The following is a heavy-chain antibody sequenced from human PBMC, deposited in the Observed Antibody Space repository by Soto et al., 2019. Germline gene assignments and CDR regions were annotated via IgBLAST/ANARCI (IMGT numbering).Heavy chain of an antibody. D-gene: IGHD1-7*01. Sequence: PGESLKISCKGSGYSFTSYWIGWVRQMPGKGLEWMGIIYPGDSDTRYSPSFQGQVTISADKSISTAYLQWSSLKASDTAMYYCARHVTGTKFSYYYYGMDVWGQGTTVTVSS. CDR3: ARHVTGTKFSYYYYGMDV. J-gene: IGHJ6*02. CDR2: IYPGDSDT. V-gene: IGHV5-51*01. CDR1: GYSFTSYW.